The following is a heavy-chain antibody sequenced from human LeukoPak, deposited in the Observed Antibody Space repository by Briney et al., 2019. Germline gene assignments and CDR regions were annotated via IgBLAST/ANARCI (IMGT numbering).Heavy chain of an antibody. CDR2: INHSGST. V-gene: IGHV4-34*01. Sequence: QPSETLSLTCAVYGGSFSGYYWSWIRQPPGKGLEWIGEINHSGSTNYNPSLKSRVTISVDTSKNQFSLKLSSVTAADTAVYYCARAPRFYDSSGYYYGSRGRNWFDPWGQGTLVTVSS. CDR3: ARAPRFYDSSGYYYGSRGRNWFDP. D-gene: IGHD3-22*01. CDR1: GGSFSGYY. J-gene: IGHJ5*02.